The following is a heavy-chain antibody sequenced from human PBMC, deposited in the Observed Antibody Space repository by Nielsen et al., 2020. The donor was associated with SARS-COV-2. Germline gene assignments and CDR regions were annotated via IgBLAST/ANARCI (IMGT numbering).Heavy chain of an antibody. J-gene: IGHJ4*02. CDR2: IRYDGSNK. D-gene: IGHD6-25*01. CDR1: GCTFSSYG. Sequence: GESLKISCAASGCTFSSYGMHWVRQAPGKGLEWVAFIRYDGSNKYYADSVKGRFTISRDNSKNTLYLQMNSLRAEDTAVYYCAKSGPVRLRFDYWGQGTLITVSS. V-gene: IGHV3-30*02. CDR3: AKSGPVRLRFDY.